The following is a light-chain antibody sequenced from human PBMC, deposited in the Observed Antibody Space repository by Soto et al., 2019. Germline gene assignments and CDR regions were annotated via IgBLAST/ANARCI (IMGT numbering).Light chain of an antibody. CDR1: PRVSSS. Sequence: EIVLTQSPATLSLSPGETTTLSCRASPRVSSSLAWYQQKPGQTPRLLIYDASNRATGIPARFSGSGSGTDFTLTVSSLEPEDFAVYYCQQRSSWPLTFGGGTKVESK. V-gene: IGKV3-11*01. J-gene: IGKJ4*01. CDR3: QQRSSWPLT. CDR2: DAS.